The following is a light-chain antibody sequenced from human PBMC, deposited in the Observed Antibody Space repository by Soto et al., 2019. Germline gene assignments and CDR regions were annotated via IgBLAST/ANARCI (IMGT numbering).Light chain of an antibody. CDR3: KQYYSYAWT. CDR2: AAS. V-gene: IGKV1-8*01. CDR1: QGISSY. Sequence: AIRMTQSPSSFSASTGDRVTITCRASQGISSYLAWYQQKPGKAPKLLIYAASTLQSGVQSRFSGSGSGTDFTLTISCLQSEDFATYYCKQYYSYAWTFGQGTKVDIK. J-gene: IGKJ1*01.